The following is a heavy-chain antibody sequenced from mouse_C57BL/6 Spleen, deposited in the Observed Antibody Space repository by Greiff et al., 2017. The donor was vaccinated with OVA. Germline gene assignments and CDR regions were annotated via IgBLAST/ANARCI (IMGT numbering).Heavy chain of an antibody. CDR2: IDPEDGET. Sequence: VQLQQSGAELVKPGASVKLSCTASGFNIKDYYMHWVKQRTEQGLEWIGRIDPEDGETKSAPKFQGKATITADTSSNTAYLQLSSLTSEDTAVYYCARNYYGSSPWFAYWGQGTLVTVSA. CDR1: GFNIKDYY. J-gene: IGHJ3*01. D-gene: IGHD1-1*01. V-gene: IGHV14-2*01. CDR3: ARNYYGSSPWFAY.